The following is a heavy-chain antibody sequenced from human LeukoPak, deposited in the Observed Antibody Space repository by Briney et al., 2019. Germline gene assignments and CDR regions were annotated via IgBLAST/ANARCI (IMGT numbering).Heavy chain of an antibody. CDR3: ARESILGTTTDHFDY. CDR1: GFTASSYT. CDR2: ISRTTGSI. V-gene: IGHV3-48*04. D-gene: IGHD1-26*01. J-gene: IGHJ4*02. Sequence: GGSLRLSCEAAGFTASSYTMNWVRQAPGKGLEWVSLISRTTGSIYYADSVRGRFTISRDSAKNSVYLQMNSLRAEDTAIYYCARESILGTTTDHFDYWGQGTRVIVSS.